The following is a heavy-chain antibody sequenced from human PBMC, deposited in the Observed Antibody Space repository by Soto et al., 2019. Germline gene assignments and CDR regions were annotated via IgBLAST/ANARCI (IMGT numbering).Heavy chain of an antibody. CDR1: GGSISNYY. D-gene: IGHD3-10*01. Sequence: SETLSLTCLVSGGSISNYYWSWLRQSPGRGLDWIGYVTDGGSTNYNPSLMSRVTILLDVSKNHFSMRLTSVTAADTAVYYCARPPLAQGVIWFAPWGQGILVTVSS. J-gene: IGHJ5*02. V-gene: IGHV4-59*01. CDR3: ARPPLAQGVIWFAP. CDR2: VTDGGST.